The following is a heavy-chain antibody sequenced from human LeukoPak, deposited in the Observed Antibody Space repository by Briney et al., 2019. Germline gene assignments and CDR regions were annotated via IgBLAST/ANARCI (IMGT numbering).Heavy chain of an antibody. CDR1: GFTFSSYG. Sequence: GGSLRLSCAASGFTFSSYGMHWVRQAPGKGLEWVAFIRYDGSNKYYADSVKGRFTISRDNSKNTLYLQMSSLRAEDTAVYYCAKSQARGYYDSSGLDYWGQGTLVTVSS. V-gene: IGHV3-30*02. CDR3: AKSQARGYYDSSGLDY. CDR2: IRYDGSNK. D-gene: IGHD3-22*01. J-gene: IGHJ4*02.